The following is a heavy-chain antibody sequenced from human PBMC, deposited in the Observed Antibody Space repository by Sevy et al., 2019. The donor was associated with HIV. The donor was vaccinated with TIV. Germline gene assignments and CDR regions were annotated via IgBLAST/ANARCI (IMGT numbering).Heavy chain of an antibody. D-gene: IGHD3-10*01. J-gene: IGHJ5*02. CDR2: MNPNSGNT. V-gene: IGHV1-8*01. CDR1: GYTFTSYD. CDR3: ARGSHGSGLGGWFDP. Sequence: GESLKISCKASGYTFTSYDINWVRQATGQGLEWMGWMNPNSGNTGYAQKFQGRVTMTRNTSISTAYMELSSLRSEDTAVYYCARGSHGSGLGGWFDPWGQGTLVTVSS.